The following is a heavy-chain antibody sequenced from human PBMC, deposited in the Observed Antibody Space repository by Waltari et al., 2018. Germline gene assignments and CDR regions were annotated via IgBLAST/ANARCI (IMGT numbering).Heavy chain of an antibody. Sequence: EVQLVESGGGLVQPGGSLRLSCAASGFTFSRYDMHWVRQATGKGVEWVSVIGTACDTYYPGSVKGRFTISRENAKNSLYLQMNSLRAEDTAVYYCARDGYSSSWKTFDYWGQGTLVTVSS. CDR1: GFTFSRYD. D-gene: IGHD6-13*01. V-gene: IGHV3-13*01. CDR3: ARDGYSSSWKTFDY. CDR2: IGTACDT. J-gene: IGHJ4*02.